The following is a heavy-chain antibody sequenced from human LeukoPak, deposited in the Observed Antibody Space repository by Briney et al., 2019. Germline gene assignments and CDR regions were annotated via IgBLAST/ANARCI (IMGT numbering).Heavy chain of an antibody. J-gene: IGHJ4*02. CDR2: IKSKADGATI. Sequence: TGGSLGPSCAASGFTFSEAWMSWVRQAPGKGLEWVGRIKSKADGATIDYAAPVKGRFTISRDDSENTLYLRMSRLKTEDTAVYYCMTDVLWDPAGYWGQGTLVTVSS. D-gene: IGHD2-8*01. V-gene: IGHV3-15*01. CDR1: GFTFSEAW. CDR3: MTDVLWDPAGY.